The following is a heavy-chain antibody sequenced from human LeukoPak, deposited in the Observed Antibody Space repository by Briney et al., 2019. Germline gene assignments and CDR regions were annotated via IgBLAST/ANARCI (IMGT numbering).Heavy chain of an antibody. D-gene: IGHD6-13*01. V-gene: IGHV4-39*01. CDR1: GDSISSSSYY. CDR2: IYYSGST. CDR3: ARLSLYSSSWLATSWFDP. Sequence: SETLSLTCTVSGDSISSSSYYWGWIRQPPGKGLEWIGSIYYSGSTYYNPSLKSRVTISVDTSKNQFPLKLSSVSAADTAVFYCARLSLYSSSWLATSWFDPWGQGTLVTVSS. J-gene: IGHJ5*02.